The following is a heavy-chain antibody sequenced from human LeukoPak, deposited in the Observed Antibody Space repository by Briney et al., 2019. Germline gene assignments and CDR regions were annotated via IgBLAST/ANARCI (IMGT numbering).Heavy chain of an antibody. J-gene: IGHJ5*02. D-gene: IGHD5-18*01. CDR1: GYTFTGYY. CDR3: ARDTGIQLWLQNCFDP. V-gene: IGHV1-2*02. CDR2: INPNSGGT. Sequence: GASVKVSCKASGYTFTGYYMHWVRQAPGQGLEWMGWINPNSGGTNYAQKFQGRVTMARDTSISTAYMELSRLRSDDTAVYYCARDTGIQLWLQNCFDPWGQGTLVTVSS.